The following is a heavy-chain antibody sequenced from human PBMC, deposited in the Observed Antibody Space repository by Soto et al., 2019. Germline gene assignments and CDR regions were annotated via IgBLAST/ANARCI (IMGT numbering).Heavy chain of an antibody. CDR2: ISSSSSYI. CDR3: ASYYDSRGPHFDY. D-gene: IGHD3-22*01. CDR1: GFIFSSYN. V-gene: IGHV3-21*01. J-gene: IGHJ4*02. Sequence: GGSLRLSCAASGFIFSSYNMNWVRQAPGKGLEWVSSISSSSSYIYYADSVKGRFTISRDNAKNSLYLQMNSLRAEDTVVYYCASYYDSRGPHFDYWGQGLLVTVSS.